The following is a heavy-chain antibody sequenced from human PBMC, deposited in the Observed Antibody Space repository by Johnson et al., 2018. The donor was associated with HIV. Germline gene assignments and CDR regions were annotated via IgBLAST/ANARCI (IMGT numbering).Heavy chain of an antibody. D-gene: IGHD4-23*01. CDR2: IKQDGSEK. V-gene: IGHV3-7*03. CDR1: GFTFSSYA. Sequence: VQLVESGGGVVQPGRSLRLSCAASGFTFSSYAMHWVRQAPGKGLEWVANIKQDGSEKYYVDSVKGRFTISRDNAKNSLYLQINSLGSEDTALYYCANDLLGGNKGFDAFDIGGQGTMVTVSS. J-gene: IGHJ3*02. CDR3: ANDLLGGNKGFDAFDI.